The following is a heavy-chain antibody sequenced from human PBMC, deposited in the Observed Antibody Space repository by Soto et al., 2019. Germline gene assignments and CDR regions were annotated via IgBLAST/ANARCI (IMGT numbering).Heavy chain of an antibody. V-gene: IGHV1-69*13. J-gene: IGHJ6*02. CDR1: GGPYNSFA. Sequence: SAKVSCKASGGPYNSFAISWVRQAPGQGLEWIGGIIPVFGTATYAQKFKGRVTITAEESTSTAYMELSSLTSEDTAVYYCARFLGGAGSYYDGQNYNYYNGMDVWGQGTTVTVSS. D-gene: IGHD3-10*01. CDR3: ARFLGGAGSYYDGQNYNYYNGMDV. CDR2: IIPVFGTA.